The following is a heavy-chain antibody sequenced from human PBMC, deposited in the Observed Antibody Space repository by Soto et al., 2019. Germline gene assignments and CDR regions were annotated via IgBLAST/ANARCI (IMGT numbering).Heavy chain of an antibody. Sequence: VQLHESGPGLVKASGTLSLTCAVSGDSISNFHWWTWLRQPPGRGLEWIGEIFHSGSTTYNPSLNSRVTISADIPTSQFTLILNFIIAADTVIYNWAIDRGHWHACGVCRFEHWGLGILVIGSS. D-gene: IGHD1-26*01. V-gene: IGHV4-4*02. J-gene: IGHJ4*02. CDR3: AIDRGHWHACGVCRFEH. CDR1: GDSISNFHW. CDR2: IFHSGST.